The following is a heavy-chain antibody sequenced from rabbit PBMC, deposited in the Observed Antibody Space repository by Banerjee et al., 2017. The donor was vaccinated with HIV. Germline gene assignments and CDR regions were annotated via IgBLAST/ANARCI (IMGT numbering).Heavy chain of an antibody. CDR1: GSDISSYS. J-gene: IGHJ4*01. Sequence: QSLEESGGDLVKPGASLTLTCTASGSDISSYSMCWVRQAPGKGLEWIACNSAVSTNVIHYANWAKGRFTISKTSSTTVTLQMTSLTAADTATYFCVRDQARMLDLWGPGTLVTVS. V-gene: IGHV1S40*01. CDR2: NSAVSTNVI. CDR3: VRDQARMLDL.